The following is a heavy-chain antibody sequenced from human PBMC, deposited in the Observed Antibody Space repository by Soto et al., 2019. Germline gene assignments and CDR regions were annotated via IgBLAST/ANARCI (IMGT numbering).Heavy chain of an antibody. CDR1: GDSVSSNSAA. J-gene: IGHJ3*02. V-gene: IGHV6-1*01. CDR2: TYYRSKWYN. Sequence: SQILSLTCAISGDSVSSNSAAWNWIRQSPSRGLEWLGRTYYRSKWYNDYAVSVKSRITINPDTSKNQFSLQLNSVTPEDTAVYYCARVPSSRTRRGDAFDIWGQGTMVTVSS. CDR3: ARVPSSRTRRGDAFDI. D-gene: IGHD6-13*01.